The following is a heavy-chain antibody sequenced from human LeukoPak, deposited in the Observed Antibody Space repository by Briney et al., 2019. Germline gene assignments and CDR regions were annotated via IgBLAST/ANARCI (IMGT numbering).Heavy chain of an antibody. Sequence: GGSLRLSCAASGFSFSTHAMGWVRQAPGKGLEWVSVISGSGDNTYQADSVKGRFIISRDNSNNTLSVQMNSLRAEDTAVYYCAKMWQQLVRFAGFDIWGQGTMVTVSS. D-gene: IGHD6-13*01. CDR1: GFSFSTHA. CDR2: ISGSGDNT. J-gene: IGHJ3*02. CDR3: AKMWQQLVRFAGFDI. V-gene: IGHV3-23*01.